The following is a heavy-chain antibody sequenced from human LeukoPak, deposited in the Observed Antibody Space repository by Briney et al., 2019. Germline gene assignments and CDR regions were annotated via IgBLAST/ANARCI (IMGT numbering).Heavy chain of an antibody. CDR3: ARYSFPARRSFDY. D-gene: IGHD1-1*01. J-gene: IGHJ4*02. CDR1: GGSISSSTYF. V-gene: IGHV4-39*01. Sequence: PSETLSLTCTVSGGSISSSTYFRSWIRQPPGKELEWIATIHYSGATYYSPSLKSRVTMSVDTSKNQFSLKLTSVTAADTAVYYCARYSFPARRSFDYWGQGTLVSVSP. CDR2: IHYSGAT.